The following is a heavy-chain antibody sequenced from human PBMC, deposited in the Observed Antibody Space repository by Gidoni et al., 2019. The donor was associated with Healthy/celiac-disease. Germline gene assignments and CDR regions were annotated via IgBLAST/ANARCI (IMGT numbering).Heavy chain of an antibody. J-gene: IGHJ4*02. CDR2: ISYDGSNK. Sequence: QVQLVESGGGVVQPGRSLRLSCAASGFTFSSYAMHWVRQAPGKGLEWVAVISYDGSNKYYADSVKGRFTISRDNSKNTLYLQMNSLRAEDTAVYYCAREGTMAVFDYWGQGTLVTVSS. V-gene: IGHV3-30-3*01. D-gene: IGHD3-10*01. CDR3: AREGTMAVFDY. CDR1: GFTFSSYA.